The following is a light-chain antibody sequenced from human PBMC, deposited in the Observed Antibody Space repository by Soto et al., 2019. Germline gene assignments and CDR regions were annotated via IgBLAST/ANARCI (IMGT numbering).Light chain of an antibody. V-gene: IGKV3-15*01. CDR1: QSVTTT. Sequence: EIVMTQSPATLSVSPGERATLSCRASQSVTTTVAWYQQKSGQAPRLLIYYASTRATGVPARFSGSGSGTDFTLTITSLRSEDFGVYYCQQYKDWPTTFGQGTKVEIK. J-gene: IGKJ1*01. CDR2: YAS. CDR3: QQYKDWPTT.